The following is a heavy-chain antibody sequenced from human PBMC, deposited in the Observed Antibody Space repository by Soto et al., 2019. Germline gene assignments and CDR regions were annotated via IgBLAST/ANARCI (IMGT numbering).Heavy chain of an antibody. CDR2: INPASPLR. CDR1: GVTFHSYG. Sequence: QVVLLQSGTEVKRPGSSVKVSCKASGVTFHSYGFAWVRRAPGRGLEWVGRINPASPLRNYEQSLQGRVTITADTSTTTAYMDLSGRTSEDTAVYYFGRMKLASLDHWGQGTLVTVSS. V-gene: IGHV1-69*09. CDR3: GRMKLASLDH. J-gene: IGHJ4*02.